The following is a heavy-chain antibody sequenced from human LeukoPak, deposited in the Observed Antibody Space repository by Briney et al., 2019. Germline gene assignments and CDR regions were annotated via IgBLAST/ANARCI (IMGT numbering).Heavy chain of an antibody. CDR2: FDPEDGET. J-gene: IGHJ5*02. CDR3: ATGPHWGYYDSGHYKNWFDP. CDR1: GYTLSELS. Sequence: ASVKVSCKVSGYTLSELSMHWVRQAPGKGLEWMGGFDPEDGETIYAQKFQGRVTMTEDTSTDTVYMELSSLRSGDTAVYYCATGPHWGYYDSGHYKNWFDPWGQGPRSPSPQ. D-gene: IGHD3-22*01. V-gene: IGHV1-24*01.